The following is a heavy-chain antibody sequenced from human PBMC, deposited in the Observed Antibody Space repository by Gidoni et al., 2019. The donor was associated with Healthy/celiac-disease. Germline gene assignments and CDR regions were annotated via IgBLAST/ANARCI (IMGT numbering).Heavy chain of an antibody. Sequence: EVQLLESGGGLVQPGGSLRLSCAASGVTFSSYALSWVRQAPGKGLGWVSAISGSVGSTYYADSVKVRFTISRDNSKNTLYLQMNSLRAEDTAVYYCAKEDGYDTGGRFGAFDIWGQGTMVTVSS. CDR3: AKEDGYDTGGRFGAFDI. CDR1: GVTFSSYA. V-gene: IGHV3-23*01. CDR2: ISGSVGST. J-gene: IGHJ3*02. D-gene: IGHD3-22*01.